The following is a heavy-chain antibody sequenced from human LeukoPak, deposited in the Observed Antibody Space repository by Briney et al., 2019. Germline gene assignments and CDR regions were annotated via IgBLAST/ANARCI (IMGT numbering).Heavy chain of an antibody. CDR1: GFTFSDYY. J-gene: IGHJ4*02. CDR2: ISSSSSYT. Sequence: GGSLRLSCAASGFTFSDYYMTWIRQAPGKGLEWVSYISSSSSYTNYAASVRGRFTVSRDNAKNSLYLQMNSLRAEDTAVYYCARERALRVWGQGTLVTVSS. CDR3: ARERALRV. V-gene: IGHV3-11*05.